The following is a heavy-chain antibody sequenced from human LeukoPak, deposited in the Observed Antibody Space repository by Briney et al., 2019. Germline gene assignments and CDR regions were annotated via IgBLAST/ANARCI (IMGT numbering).Heavy chain of an antibody. CDR2: IDYSGST. CDR3: ARSITISTYWFDP. Sequence: SETLSLTCTVSVGSISSYYWSWVRQPPGKGREWSGYIDYSGSTNYNPSLKSRVTISVDTSKNQFSLKLSSVTAADTAVYYCARSITISTYWFDPWGQGTLVTVSS. V-gene: IGHV4-59*08. CDR1: VGSISSYY. D-gene: IGHD3-9*01. J-gene: IGHJ5*02.